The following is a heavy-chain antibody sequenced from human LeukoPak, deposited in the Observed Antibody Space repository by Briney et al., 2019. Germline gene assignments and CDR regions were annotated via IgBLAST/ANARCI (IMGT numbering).Heavy chain of an antibody. Sequence: GGSLRLSCAASGFTFSDYYMSWIRQAPGKGLEWVSYISSSSSYTNYADSVKGRFTISRDNAKNSLYLQMNSLRAEDTAVYYCARRRYSSGWYVDYWGQGTLVTVSP. D-gene: IGHD6-19*01. CDR1: GFTFSDYY. J-gene: IGHJ4*02. CDR3: ARRRYSSGWYVDY. V-gene: IGHV3-11*06. CDR2: ISSSSSYT.